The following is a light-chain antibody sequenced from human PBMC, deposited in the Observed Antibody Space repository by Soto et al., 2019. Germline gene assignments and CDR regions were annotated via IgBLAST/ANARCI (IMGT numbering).Light chain of an antibody. CDR1: TSAVGAYNY. Sequence: IICTGTTSAVGAYNYVPWYQHHPGKAPRLVIYDVTNRPSGISDRFSGSKSGNTASLTISGFLAEDEADYYFTSYTSTSTYVSGTGSKV. J-gene: IGLJ1*01. V-gene: IGLV2-14*01. CDR3: TSYTSTSTYV. CDR2: DVT.